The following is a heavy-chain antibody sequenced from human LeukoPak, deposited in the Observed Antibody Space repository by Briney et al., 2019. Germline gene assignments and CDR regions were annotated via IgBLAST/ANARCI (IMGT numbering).Heavy chain of an antibody. CDR3: ARPYSSGWRDAFDI. CDR2: IWYDGSNT. J-gene: IGHJ3*02. D-gene: IGHD6-19*01. CDR1: GFTFSIYG. V-gene: IGHV3-33*01. Sequence: GRSLRLSCAASGFTFSIYGMHWVRQAPGKGLEWMAVIWYDGSNTYYADSVKGRLTISRDNSKNTLYLQMNGLRTEDTSVYYCARPYSSGWRDAFDIWGQGTMVTVSS.